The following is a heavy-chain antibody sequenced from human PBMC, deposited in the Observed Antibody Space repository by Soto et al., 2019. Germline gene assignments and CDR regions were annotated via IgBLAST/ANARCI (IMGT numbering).Heavy chain of an antibody. Sequence: GSLRLSCAASGFTFSSYWMSWVRQAPGKAPDWVAKIRRDGREKYYVVSVKGRFTMSRDNAKNSLYLQMNGLRAEDRAVYYCARDFRAALANYYYYYYMDVWGKGTTVTVSS. CDR3: ARDFRAALANYYYYYYMDV. CDR1: GFTFSSYW. CDR2: IRRDGREK. V-gene: IGHV3-7*01. J-gene: IGHJ6*03. D-gene: IGHD6-25*01.